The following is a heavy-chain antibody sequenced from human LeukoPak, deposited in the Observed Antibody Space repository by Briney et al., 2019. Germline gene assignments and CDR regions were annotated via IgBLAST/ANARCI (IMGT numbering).Heavy chain of an antibody. D-gene: IGHD2-2*01. CDR1: GFTFSSYS. J-gene: IGHJ3*02. V-gene: IGHV3-21*01. CDR2: ISNSSSYI. CDR3: ARAIVVVPARNGAFDI. Sequence: GGSLRLSCAASGFTFSSYSMNWVRQAPGKGLEWVSSISNSSSYIYYADSVKGRFTISRDNAKNSLYLQMNSLRAEDTAVYYCARAIVVVPARNGAFDIWGQGTMVTVSS.